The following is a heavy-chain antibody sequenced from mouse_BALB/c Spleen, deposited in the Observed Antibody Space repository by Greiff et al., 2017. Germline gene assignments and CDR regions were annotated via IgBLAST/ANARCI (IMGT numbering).Heavy chain of an antibody. CDR1: GFNIKDSY. CDR3: ARESSSPYYYAMDY. J-gene: IGHJ4*01. CDR2: IDPANGNT. D-gene: IGHD1-3*01. Sequence: EVQLVESGAELVKPGASVKLSCTASGFNIKDSYMHWVKQRPEQGLEWIGRIDPANGNTKYDPKFQGKATITADTSSNTAYLQLSSLTSEDTAVYYCARESSSPYYYAMDYWGQGTSVTVSS. V-gene: IGHV14-3*02.